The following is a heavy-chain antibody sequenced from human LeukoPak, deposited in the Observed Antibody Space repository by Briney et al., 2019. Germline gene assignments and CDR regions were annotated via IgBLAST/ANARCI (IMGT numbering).Heavy chain of an antibody. CDR3: ASGLGSTSPFDY. CDR1: GFTFSSYA. J-gene: IGHJ4*02. Sequence: GGSLRLSCAASGFTFSSYAMSWVRQAPGKGLEWVSSISSSSSYIYYADSVKGRFTISRDNAKNSLYLQMNSLRAEDTAVYYCASGLGSTSPFDYWGQGTLVTVSS. V-gene: IGHV3-21*01. D-gene: IGHD2-2*01. CDR2: ISSSSSYI.